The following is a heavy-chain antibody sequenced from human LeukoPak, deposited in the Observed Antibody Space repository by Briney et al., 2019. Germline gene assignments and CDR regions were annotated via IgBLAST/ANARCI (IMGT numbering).Heavy chain of an antibody. CDR3: AKSNGYGLVDI. CDR2: IYHSGNS. J-gene: IGHJ3*02. Sequence: PSETLSLTCAVSGGSINSPFSWCWVRQPPGKGLEWIGEIYHSGNSNYNPSLKSRVTISIDKSKNQFSLKLSSVTAADTAVYYCAKSNGYGLVDIWGQGTMVTVSS. V-gene: IGHV4-4*02. CDR1: GGSINSPFS. D-gene: IGHD3-10*01.